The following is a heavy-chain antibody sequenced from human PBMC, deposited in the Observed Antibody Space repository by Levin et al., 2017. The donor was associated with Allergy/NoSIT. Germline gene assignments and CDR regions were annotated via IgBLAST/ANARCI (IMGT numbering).Heavy chain of an antibody. Sequence: SVKVSCKASGGTFSSYAISWVRQAPGQGLEWMGGIIPIFGTANYAQKFQGRVTITADESTSTAYMELSSLRSEDTAVYYCARDSTQYYYDSSGYYAWGQGTLVTVSS. CDR2: IIPIFGTA. CDR1: GGTFSSYA. CDR3: ARDSTQYYYDSSGYYA. D-gene: IGHD3-22*01. J-gene: IGHJ5*02. V-gene: IGHV1-69*13.